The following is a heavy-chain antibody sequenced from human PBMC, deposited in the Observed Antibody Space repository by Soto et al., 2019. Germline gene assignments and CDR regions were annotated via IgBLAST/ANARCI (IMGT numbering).Heavy chain of an antibody. D-gene: IGHD6-6*01. CDR3: ASRSGQLPYYFDY. J-gene: IGHJ4*02. CDR2: ISASKGNT. V-gene: IGHV1-18*03. Sequence: QVPLVQSGAEVKKPGASVKVSCKASGFTFTNYGITWVRQAPGQGLEWMGWISASKGNTNYAQKFQGRVTMTTDTSTSTAYMELRSLRSDDMAVYYCASRSGQLPYYFDYWGQGTQVTVSA. CDR1: GFTFTNYG.